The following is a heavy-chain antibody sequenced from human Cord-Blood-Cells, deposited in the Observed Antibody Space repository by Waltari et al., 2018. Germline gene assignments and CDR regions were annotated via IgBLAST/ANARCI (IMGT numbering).Heavy chain of an antibody. J-gene: IGHJ4*02. V-gene: IGHV3-33*01. CDR2: RWYDGSNK. CDR3: ARELYGDLDY. CDR1: GFTFSSYG. Sequence: QVQLVESGGGVVQPGRSLRLSCAASGFTFSSYGMHWVRQAPGKGLEWVAVRWYDGSNKYYADSVKGRFTISRDNSKNTLYLQMNSLRAEDTAVYYCARELYGDLDYWGQGTLVTVSS. D-gene: IGHD4-17*01.